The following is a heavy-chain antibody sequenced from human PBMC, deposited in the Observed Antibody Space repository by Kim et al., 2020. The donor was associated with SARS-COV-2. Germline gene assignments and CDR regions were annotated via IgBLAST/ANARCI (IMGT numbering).Heavy chain of an antibody. CDR1: GFIFSDHY. CDR2: IRDKTHGSTT. V-gene: IGHV3-72*01. Sequence: GGSLRLSCAASGFIFSDHYMDWVRQAPGKGLEWVARIRDKTHGSTTEYAASVEGRFTISRDDSEKSLYLQMNSLRIEDTAVYYCARSYSLRSPSFEFWGQGTLVTVSS. D-gene: IGHD3-10*01. CDR3: ARSYSLRSPSFEF. J-gene: IGHJ4*02.